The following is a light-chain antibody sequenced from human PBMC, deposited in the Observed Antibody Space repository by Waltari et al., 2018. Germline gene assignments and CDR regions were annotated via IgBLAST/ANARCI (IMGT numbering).Light chain of an antibody. CDR1: QSISKY. Sequence: EIVLTQSPGTLPLSPRERATLSCRARQSISKYLVWYQQKPGQPPRLLIHETSIRATGIPDRFSGSGSGTDFSLTISRLEPEDFAVYYCQKYGTLPATFGQGTKVEIK. J-gene: IGKJ1*01. CDR3: QKYGTLPAT. CDR2: ETS. V-gene: IGKV3-20*01.